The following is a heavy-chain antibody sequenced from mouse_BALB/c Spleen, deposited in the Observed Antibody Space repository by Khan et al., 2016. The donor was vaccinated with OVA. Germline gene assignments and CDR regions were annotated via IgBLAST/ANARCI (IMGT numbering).Heavy chain of an antibody. CDR3: ARQPGYYEGSAMDY. CDR1: GFTFSSYG. Sequence: EVQLVESGGDLVKPGGSLKLSCAASGFTFSSYGMSWVRQTPDKRLEWVATISSGGIYTYYPDNLKGRFTISRDNAKNTLYLQMSSLKSEDTAMYYCARQPGYYEGSAMDYWGQGTSVTVSS. D-gene: IGHD2-3*01. J-gene: IGHJ4*01. CDR2: ISSGGIYT. V-gene: IGHV5-6*01.